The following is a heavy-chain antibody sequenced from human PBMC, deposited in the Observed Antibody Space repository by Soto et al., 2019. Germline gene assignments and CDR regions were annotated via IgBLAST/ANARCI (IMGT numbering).Heavy chain of an antibody. V-gene: IGHV1-24*01. D-gene: IGHD4-17*01. CDR3: ATASDALAVYGDYSHYYYGMDV. CDR2: FDPEDGET. Sequence: ASVKVSCKVSGYTLTELSMHWVRQAPGKGLEWTGGFDPEDGETIYAQKFQGRVTMTEDTSTDTAYMELSSLRSEDTAVYYCATASDALAVYGDYSHYYYGMDVWGQGTTVTVSS. J-gene: IGHJ6*02. CDR1: GYTLTELS.